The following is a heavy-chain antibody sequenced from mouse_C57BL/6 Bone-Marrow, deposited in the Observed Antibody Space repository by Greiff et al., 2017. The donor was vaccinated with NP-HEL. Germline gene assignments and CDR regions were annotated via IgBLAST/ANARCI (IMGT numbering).Heavy chain of an antibody. CDR1: GYTFTSYW. D-gene: IGHD2-4*01. Sequence: VKLQQPGAELVMPGASVKLSCKASGYTFTSYWMHWVKQRPGQGLEWIGEIDPSDSYTNYNQKFKGKSTLTVDKSSSTAYMQLSSLTSEDSAVSYCAVDYYFDYWGQGTTLTVSS. CDR3: AVDYYFDY. V-gene: IGHV1-69*01. J-gene: IGHJ2*01. CDR2: IDPSDSYT.